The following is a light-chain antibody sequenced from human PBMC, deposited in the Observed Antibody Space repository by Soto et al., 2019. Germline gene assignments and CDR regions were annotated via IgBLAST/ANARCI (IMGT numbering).Light chain of an antibody. CDR3: QQSYSTLSIT. CDR1: ESIARH. J-gene: IGKJ5*01. CDR2: AAS. Sequence: DIQMTQSPSSLSASVGDRVTITCRASESIARHLNWYQQKPGKAPNLLIYAASSLQNGVPSRFRRGGSGTDFTLTINNRQPEDFATYYCQQSYSTLSITFGQGTRLEIK. V-gene: IGKV1-39*01.